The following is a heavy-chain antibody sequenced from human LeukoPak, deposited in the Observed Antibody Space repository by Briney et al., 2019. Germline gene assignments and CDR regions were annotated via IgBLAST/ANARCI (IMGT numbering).Heavy chain of an antibody. Sequence: SETLSLTCTVSGGSISSSIYYWGWIRQPPGKGLEWIGSIYYSGSTYYNPSLKSRVTISVDTSKNQFSLKLSSVTAADTAVYYCASLMDYYDSSGPPDYWGQGTLVTVSS. CDR3: ASLMDYYDSSGPPDY. D-gene: IGHD3-22*01. J-gene: IGHJ4*02. CDR1: GGSISSSIYY. CDR2: IYYSGST. V-gene: IGHV4-39*01.